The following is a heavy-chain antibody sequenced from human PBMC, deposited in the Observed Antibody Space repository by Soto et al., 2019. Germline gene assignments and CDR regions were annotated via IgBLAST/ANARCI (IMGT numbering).Heavy chain of an antibody. V-gene: IGHV1-3*01. D-gene: IGHD6-19*01. J-gene: IGHJ5*02. CDR3: ARGVAGPLHWFDP. Sequence: ASVKVSRKASGYTFTSYAMHWVRQAPGQRLEWMGWINAGNGNTKYSQKLQGRVTITRDTSASTAYMELSSLRSEDTAVYYCARGVAGPLHWFDPWGQGTLVTVSS. CDR1: GYTFTSYA. CDR2: INAGNGNT.